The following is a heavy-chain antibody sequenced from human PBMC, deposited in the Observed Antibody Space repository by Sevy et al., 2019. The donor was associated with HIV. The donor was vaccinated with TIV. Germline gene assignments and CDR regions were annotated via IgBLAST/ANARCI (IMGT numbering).Heavy chain of an antibody. CDR1: GFTFSDYG. V-gene: IGHV3-33*01. J-gene: IGHJ4*02. D-gene: IGHD1-7*01. CDR2: IWCDGSNK. CDR3: AREERSGTTTSFDY. Sequence: GGSMRLSCAASGFTFSDYGMHWVRQAPGKGLEWVAVIWCDGSNKYYGDSVKGRFTISRDSSKNTLFLEMNSMRVDDTAVYYWAREERSGTTTSFDYWGQGALVTVSS.